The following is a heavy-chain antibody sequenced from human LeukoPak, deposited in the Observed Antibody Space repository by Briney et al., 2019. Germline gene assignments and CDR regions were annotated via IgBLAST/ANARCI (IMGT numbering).Heavy chain of an antibody. CDR2: IYHSGST. D-gene: IGHD2-2*01. J-gene: IGHJ4*02. CDR3: ARDSGDIVVVPAD. V-gene: IGHV4-38-2*02. CDR1: GYSISSGYY. Sequence: PSETLSLTCAVSGYSISSGYYWGWIRQPPGKGLEWIGSIYHSGSTNYNPSLKSRVTMSVDTSKNQFSLKLSSVTAADTAVYYCARDSGDIVVVPADWGQGTLVTVSS.